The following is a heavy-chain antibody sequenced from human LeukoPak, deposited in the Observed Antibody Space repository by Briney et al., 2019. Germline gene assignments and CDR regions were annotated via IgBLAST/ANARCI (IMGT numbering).Heavy chain of an antibody. CDR1: GFTFDDFA. J-gene: IGHJ6*02. V-gene: IGHV3-43*02. CDR2: ITGDGYST. CDR3: AKESIGGGLDYYFGMDV. D-gene: IGHD3-16*01. Sequence: GGSLRLSCAASGFTFDDFAMHWVSHAPGKGLEWVSLITGDGYSTNYADSVKGRFTLSRDNSKTSLYLQMNSLRSEDTALYHCAKESIGGGLDYYFGMDVWGHGTTVAVSS.